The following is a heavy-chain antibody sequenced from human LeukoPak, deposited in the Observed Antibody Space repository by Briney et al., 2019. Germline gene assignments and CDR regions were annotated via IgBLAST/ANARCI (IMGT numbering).Heavy chain of an antibody. CDR2: ISGSGGST. J-gene: IGHJ3*02. CDR1: GFTFSSYA. D-gene: IGHD1-26*01. CDR3: AKDKFVGAIDAFDI. Sequence: GGSLRLSCAAPGFTFSSYAMSWVRQAPGKGLEWVSAISGSGGSTYYADSVKGRFTISRDSSKNTLYLQMNSLRAEDTAIYHCAKDKFVGAIDAFDIWGQGTMVTVSS. V-gene: IGHV3-23*01.